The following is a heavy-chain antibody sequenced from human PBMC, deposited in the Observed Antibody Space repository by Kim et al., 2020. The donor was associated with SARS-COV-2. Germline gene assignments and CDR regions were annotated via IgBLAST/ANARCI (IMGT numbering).Heavy chain of an antibody. CDR1: EFTVSSNY. J-gene: IGHJ2*01. CDR2: IYTGGST. Sequence: GGSLRLSCAASEFTVSSNYMSWVRQAPGKGLEWVSVIYTGGSTYYADSVKGRFTISRDNSENTLYLQMNSLRAEDTAVYYCARESFSQWLGRYWYFDLWGRGTLVTVSS. CDR3: ARESFSQWLGRYWYFDL. V-gene: IGHV3-53*01. D-gene: IGHD6-19*01.